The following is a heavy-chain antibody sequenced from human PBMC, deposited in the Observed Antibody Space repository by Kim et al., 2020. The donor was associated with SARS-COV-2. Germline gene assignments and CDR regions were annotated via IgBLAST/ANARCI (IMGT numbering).Heavy chain of an antibody. D-gene: IGHD5-12*01. CDR3: ARDRLVATIMGPGGYYGMDV. CDR2: ISSSSSYI. CDR1: GFTFSSYS. V-gene: IGHV3-21*04. J-gene: IGHJ6*02. Sequence: GGSLRLSCAASGFTFSSYSMNWVRQAPGKGLEWVSSISSSSSYIYYADSVKGRFTISRDNAKNSLYLQMNSLRAEDTAVYYCARDRLVATIMGPGGYYGMDVWGQGTTVTVSS.